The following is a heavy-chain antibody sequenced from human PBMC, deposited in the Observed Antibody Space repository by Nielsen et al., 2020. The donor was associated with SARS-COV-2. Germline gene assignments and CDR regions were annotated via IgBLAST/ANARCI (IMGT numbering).Heavy chain of an antibody. CDR3: ARAKFYDSGVDP. CDR1: GFTFGSSW. J-gene: IGHJ5*02. V-gene: IGHV3-74*01. D-gene: IGHD5/OR15-5a*01. Sequence: GESLKISCAASGFTFGSSWMHWVRQAPGKGLVWVSRINSDGRTTTYADFVKGRFTISRDNAKNTLYLQMNSLRAEDTAVYYCARAKFYDSGVDPWGQGTLVTVSS. CDR2: INSDGRTT.